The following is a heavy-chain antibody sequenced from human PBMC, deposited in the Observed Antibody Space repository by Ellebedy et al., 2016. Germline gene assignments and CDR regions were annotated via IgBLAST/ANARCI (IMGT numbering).Heavy chain of an antibody. CDR2: IYSGGST. D-gene: IGHD5-24*01. Sequence: GGSLRLSCASSGFTFSTYWMTWVRQAPGKGLECVSVIYSGGSTYEADSVKGRFTISRDDSKNTLYLQMDSLRADDTAVYYCARGMNYDAFDIWGQGTTVTVSS. CDR3: ARGMNYDAFDI. V-gene: IGHV3-53*01. J-gene: IGHJ3*02. CDR1: GFTFSTYW.